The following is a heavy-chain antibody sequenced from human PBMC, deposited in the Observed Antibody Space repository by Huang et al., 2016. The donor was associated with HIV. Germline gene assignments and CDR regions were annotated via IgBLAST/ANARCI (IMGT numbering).Heavy chain of an antibody. J-gene: IGHJ5*02. V-gene: IGHV1-18*04. D-gene: IGHD6-13*01. CDR1: DYSFTSFS. CDR2: ISAYNGNT. Sequence: QVQLVQSGAEVKKPGASVKVACKASDYSFTSFSINWVRQAPGQGLEWMGWISAYNGNTNYAQKFQGRVTMTTDTSTSTAYMELRSLTSDDTAVYYCARDNYSRTIAGSNWFDPWGQGTLVTVSS. CDR3: ARDNYSRTIAGSNWFDP.